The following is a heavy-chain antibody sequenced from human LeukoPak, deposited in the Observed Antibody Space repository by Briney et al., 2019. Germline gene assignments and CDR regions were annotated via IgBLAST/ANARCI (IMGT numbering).Heavy chain of an antibody. D-gene: IGHD7-27*01. J-gene: IGHJ4*02. CDR2: IIPIFGTA. CDR3: ARDSAWGPEFDY. Sequence: SVKVSCKASGGTFSSYTISWVRQAPGQGLEWMGRIIPIFGTANYAQKFQGRVTITTDKSTSTAYMELSSLRSEDTAVYYCARDSAWGPEFDYWGQGTLVTVSS. V-gene: IGHV1-69*08. CDR1: GGTFSSYT.